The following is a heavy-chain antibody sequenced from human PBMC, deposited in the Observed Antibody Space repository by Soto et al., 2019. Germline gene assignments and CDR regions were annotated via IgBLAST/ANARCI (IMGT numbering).Heavy chain of an antibody. V-gene: IGHV3-48*02. J-gene: IGHJ5*02. D-gene: IGHD3-16*01. CDR2: ITSKSTTI. CDR3: AREMGACSDSSCYPGPYDS. CDR1: GFTFTSYS. Sequence: PGGFLRLSCAASGFTFTSYSTNWVRQAPGQGLEWVSYITSKSTTIKYADSVKGRFTVSRDNAKNSLYLQLNSLRDEDTAVYYCAREMGACSDSSCYPGPYDSWGQGTLVTVSS.